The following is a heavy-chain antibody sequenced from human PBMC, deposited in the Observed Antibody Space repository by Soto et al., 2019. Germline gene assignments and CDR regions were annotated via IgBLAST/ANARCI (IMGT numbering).Heavy chain of an antibody. J-gene: IGHJ4*02. V-gene: IGHV3-23*01. D-gene: IGHD3-3*01. CDR1: GFTFSSYA. Sequence: EVQLLESGGGLVQPGGSLRLSCAASGFTFSSYAMSWVRQAPGKGLEWVSAISGSGGSTYYADSVKGRFTISRDNSKNTLYLQMNSLRAEDTAVYHCAKNRGITIFGVVIIPGFDYWGQGTLVTVSS. CDR2: ISGSGGST. CDR3: AKNRGITIFGVVIIPGFDY.